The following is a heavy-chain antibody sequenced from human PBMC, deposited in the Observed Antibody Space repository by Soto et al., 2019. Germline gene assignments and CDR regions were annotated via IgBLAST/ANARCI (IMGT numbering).Heavy chain of an antibody. CDR3: ARDKGSRPYYYYGMDV. CDR1: GLTVSSNS. Sequence: EVQLVESGGGLVQPGGSLRLSCAASGLTVSSNSMSWVRQAPGKWLEWVSVIYSGGSTYYADSVKGRFTISRDNSKNTLYLQMNSLRAEDTAVYYCARDKGSRPYYYYGMDVWGQGTTVTVSS. D-gene: IGHD6-6*01. V-gene: IGHV3-66*01. J-gene: IGHJ6*02. CDR2: IYSGGST.